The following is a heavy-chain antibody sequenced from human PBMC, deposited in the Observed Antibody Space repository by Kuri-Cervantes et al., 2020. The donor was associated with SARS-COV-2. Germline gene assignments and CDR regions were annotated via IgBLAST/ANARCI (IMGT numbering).Heavy chain of an antibody. CDR2: IANDGSNK. CDR1: GFTFRSYA. V-gene: IGHV3-30-3*01. Sequence: KTRSFTFTASGFTFRSYAMHGVRQAPGKGLEWVAVIANDGSNKYYADSVKGRFTITRANSNNTRYLQLNSKSPEDTAVFYCGRSNRGRYYQGIDYWGQGTLVTVSS. D-gene: IGHD1-26*01. CDR3: GRSNRGRYYQGIDY. J-gene: IGHJ4*02.